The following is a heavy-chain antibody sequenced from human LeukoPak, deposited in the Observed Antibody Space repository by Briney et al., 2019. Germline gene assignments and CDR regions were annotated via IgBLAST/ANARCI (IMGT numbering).Heavy chain of an antibody. V-gene: IGHV4-59*08. CDR3: ARLVSFVVRGVGSFDY. Sequence: KPSETPSLTFTVSGGSLSSYYWKWIRQPPGEGLEWIGYIYYSGSTNYNPSLKSRVTISVDTSKNQFSLKLSSVTAADTAVYYCARLVSFVVRGVGSFDYWGQGTLVTVSS. D-gene: IGHD3-10*01. CDR2: IYYSGST. J-gene: IGHJ4*02. CDR1: GGSLSSYY.